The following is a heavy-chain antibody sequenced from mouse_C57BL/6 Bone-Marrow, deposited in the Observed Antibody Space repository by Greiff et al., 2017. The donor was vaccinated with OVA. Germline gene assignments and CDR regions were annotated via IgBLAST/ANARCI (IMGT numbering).Heavy chain of an antibody. V-gene: IGHV1-15*01. CDR3: TRGGIYDDYDVGDFDY. CDR1: GYTFTDYE. J-gene: IGHJ2*01. D-gene: IGHD2-4*01. Sequence: QVQLQQSGAELVRPGASVTLSCKASGYTFTDYEMHWVKQTPVHGLEWIGAIDPETGGTAYNQKFKGKAILTADKSSSTAYMELRSLTSEDSAVYYGTRGGIYDDYDVGDFDYWGQGTTLTVSS. CDR2: IDPETGGT.